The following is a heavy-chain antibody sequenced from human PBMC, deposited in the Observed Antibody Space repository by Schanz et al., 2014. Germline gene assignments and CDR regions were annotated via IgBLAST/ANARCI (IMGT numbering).Heavy chain of an antibody. CDR2: ISSTSTYL. CDR3: ARGTPFLCDY. D-gene: IGHD3-16*01. Sequence: EVQLEESGGGLVKPGGSLKLSCAASRLNFNNAWMHWVRQAPGKGLEWVSSISSTSTYLYYADSVKGRFTISRDSARNSLYLQMSSLRAEDTAVYYCARGTPFLCDYWGQGTLVTVSS. J-gene: IGHJ4*02. CDR1: RLNFNNAW. V-gene: IGHV3-21*02.